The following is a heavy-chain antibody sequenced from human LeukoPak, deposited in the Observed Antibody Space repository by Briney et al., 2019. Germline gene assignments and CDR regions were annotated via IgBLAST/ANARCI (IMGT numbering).Heavy chain of an antibody. Sequence: GESLRLSCAASGFTFSSYSTNWVRQAPGKGLEWVSSISSSSSYIYYADSVKGRFTISRDNAKNSLYLQMNSLRAEDTAVYYCAKPTPHYYYYYMDVWGKGTTVTVSS. D-gene: IGHD4-23*01. CDR3: AKPTPHYYYYYMDV. CDR1: GFTFSSYS. CDR2: ISSSSSYI. J-gene: IGHJ6*03. V-gene: IGHV3-21*01.